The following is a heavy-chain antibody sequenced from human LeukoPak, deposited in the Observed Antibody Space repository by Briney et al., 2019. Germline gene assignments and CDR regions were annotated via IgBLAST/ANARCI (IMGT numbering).Heavy chain of an antibody. CDR1: GGSVSSRSYY. CDR3: ARQPFSNNYYYYYYMDV. Sequence: SETLSLTCTVSGGSVSSRSYYWGWIRQPPGKGLEWIGSIYYSGSTYYNPSLKSRVTISVDTSKNQFSLKLSSVTAADTAVYYCARQPFSNNYYYYYYMDVWGKGTTVTISS. V-gene: IGHV4-39*01. CDR2: IYYSGST. J-gene: IGHJ6*03.